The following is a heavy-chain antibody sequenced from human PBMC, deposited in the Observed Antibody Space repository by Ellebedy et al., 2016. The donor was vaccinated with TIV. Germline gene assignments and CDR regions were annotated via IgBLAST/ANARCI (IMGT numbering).Heavy chain of an antibody. CDR2: ITDSSRT. V-gene: IGHV3-21*03. D-gene: IGHD3-10*01. CDR1: GVSFSRYR. J-gene: IGHJ4*02. Sequence: GESLKISCAASGVSFSRYRMSWVRQAPGKGLEWVSSITDSSRTFYRGSVKGRFTISRDNAKHSLYLEMSSLRVEDTAVYYCARLADLWFGEIFDWGQGILVTVSS. CDR3: ARLADLWFGEIFD.